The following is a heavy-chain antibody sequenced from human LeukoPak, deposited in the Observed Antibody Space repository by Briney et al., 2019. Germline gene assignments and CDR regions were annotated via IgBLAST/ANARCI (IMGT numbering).Heavy chain of an antibody. D-gene: IGHD4-17*01. V-gene: IGHV4-34*01. CDR1: GGSFSGYY. CDR3: ARDSSTVTTRHFDY. Sequence: SETLSLTCVVYGGSFSGYYWSWIRQPPGKGLEWIGEINHSGGPNYNPSLKSRVTISVDTSKNQFSLKLSSVTAADTAVYYCARDSSTVTTRHFDYWGQGILVTVSS. CDR2: INHSGGP. J-gene: IGHJ4*02.